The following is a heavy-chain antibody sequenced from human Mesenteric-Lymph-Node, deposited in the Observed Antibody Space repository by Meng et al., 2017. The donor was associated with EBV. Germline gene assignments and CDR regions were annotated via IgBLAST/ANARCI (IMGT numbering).Heavy chain of an antibody. CDR1: GASISSGVYY. CDR3: AGHDFGDYAFDY. Sequence: QVQLQGSGPGLVKPLPTLSPTCAVSGASISSGVYYWGWNRQPPGKGLEWMGYIYYRGSTYYNPSLKSRVTISVDTSKNLLSLKVNSVTAADTAVYYCAGHDFGDYAFDYWGQGTLVTVSS. CDR2: IYYRGST. V-gene: IGHV4-30-4*01. D-gene: IGHD4-17*01. J-gene: IGHJ4*02.